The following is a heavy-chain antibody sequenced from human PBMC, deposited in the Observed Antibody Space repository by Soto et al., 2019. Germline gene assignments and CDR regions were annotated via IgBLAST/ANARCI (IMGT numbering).Heavy chain of an antibody. V-gene: IGHV3-30-3*01. Sequence: QIQLVATGGGVVQPGKSVKLSCAASGFTFDTFAMHWVRQAPGKGLEWVAVISDDGTNKYYADSVRGRLTISRDNSKNTLYLQIDSLTTEDTAVFYCARSRRPTTSFDYWCQGTQVTVSS. CDR2: ISDDGTNK. CDR1: GFTFDTFA. J-gene: IGHJ4*02. D-gene: IGHD1-7*01. CDR3: ARSRRPTTSFDY.